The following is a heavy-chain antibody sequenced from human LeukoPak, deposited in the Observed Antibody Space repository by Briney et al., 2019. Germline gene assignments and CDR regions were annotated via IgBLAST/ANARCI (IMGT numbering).Heavy chain of an antibody. CDR2: ITHSGKT. V-gene: IGHV4-34*01. D-gene: IGHD3-22*01. Sequence: SETLSLTCAVYGGSFSAYYWSWIRQPPGKGLEWIAEITHSGKTKYNMTLKSRVTISVDTSKNQFSLKLTSVTAADTAVYYCSQLYDTSCYRQDYWGQGTVVTVSS. J-gene: IGHJ4*02. CDR1: GGSFSAYY. CDR3: SQLYDTSCYRQDY.